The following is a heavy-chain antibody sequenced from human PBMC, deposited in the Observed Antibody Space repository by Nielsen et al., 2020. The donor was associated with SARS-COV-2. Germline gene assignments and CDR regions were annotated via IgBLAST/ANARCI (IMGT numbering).Heavy chain of an antibody. Sequence: ASVKVSCKGSGFTFSRHDHGITWVRQAPGQGLEWMGWVSAYNGNTNNAQKFQGRVTMTIDTSTSTAYVELRSLRSDDTAAYYCATGLGSGYYNYWGQGSLVTVSS. CDR3: ATGLGSGYYNY. CDR1: GFTFSRHD. D-gene: IGHD6-25*01. CDR2: VSAYNGNT. V-gene: IGHV1-18*04. J-gene: IGHJ4*02.